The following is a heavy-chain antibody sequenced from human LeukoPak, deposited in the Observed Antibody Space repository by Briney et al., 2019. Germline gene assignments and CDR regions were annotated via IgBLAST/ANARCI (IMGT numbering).Heavy chain of an antibody. CDR1: GLTFSSYA. CDR3: AKDTSIGRYCTNGVCSAFDY. D-gene: IGHD2-8*01. CDR2: INDTGATT. Sequence: VGSLRLSCAGSGLTFSSYAMSWVRQAPGKGLEWVSAINDTGATTYDADSVKSRFTISRDNSRSTLYLQMNSLRAEDTALYYCAKDTSIGRYCTNGVCSAFDYWGQGTLVTVSS. J-gene: IGHJ4*02. V-gene: IGHV3-23*01.